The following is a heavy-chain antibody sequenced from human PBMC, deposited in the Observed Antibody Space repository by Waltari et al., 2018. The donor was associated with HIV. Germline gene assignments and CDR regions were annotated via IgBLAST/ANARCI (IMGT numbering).Heavy chain of an antibody. J-gene: IGHJ6*02. V-gene: IGHV4-4*02. CDR2: IYHSGST. CDR3: AGSRSSGSSVYYGMDV. CDR1: GGSITSSNW. D-gene: IGHD3-22*01. Sequence: LVKPSGTLSLTCAVSGGSITSSNWWSWVRQPPGKGLEWIGDIYHSGSTNYNPSLKSRVTISLDKSKNQFSLKLSSVTAADTALYYCAGSRSSGSSVYYGMDVWGQGTTVTVSS.